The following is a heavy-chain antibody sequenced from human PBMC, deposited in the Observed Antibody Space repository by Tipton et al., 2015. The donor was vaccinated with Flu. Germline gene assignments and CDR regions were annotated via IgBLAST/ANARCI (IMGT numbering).Heavy chain of an antibody. J-gene: IGHJ6*02. V-gene: IGHV3-30-3*01. CDR1: GFTFSSYA. CDR3: ARGGGYDSSGYPSYYYGMDV. Sequence: EASGFTFSSYAMHWVRQAPGKGLEWGAVISYDGSNKYYADSVKGRFTISRDNSKNTLYLQMNSLRAEDTAVYYCARGGGYDSSGYPSYYYGMDVWGQRTTDTVSS. D-gene: IGHD3-22*01. CDR2: ISYDGSNK.